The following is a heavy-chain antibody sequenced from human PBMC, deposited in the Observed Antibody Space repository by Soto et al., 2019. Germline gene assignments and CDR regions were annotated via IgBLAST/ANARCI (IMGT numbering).Heavy chain of an antibody. V-gene: IGHV3-23*01. CDR2: ISGSGTST. D-gene: IGHD6-19*01. Sequence: PGGSLRLSCAASGFTFSNFAMGWVRQAPGKGLEWVSAISGSGTSTYDADSVKGRFSISRDNSKNTLYLQMNSLRAEDTAVYYCAKDRKSGSGWYWDYWGQGTLVTVSS. CDR3: AKDRKSGSGWYWDY. CDR1: GFTFSNFA. J-gene: IGHJ4*02.